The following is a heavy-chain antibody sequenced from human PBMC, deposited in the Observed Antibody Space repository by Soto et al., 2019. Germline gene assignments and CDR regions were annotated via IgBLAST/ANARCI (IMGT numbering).Heavy chain of an antibody. CDR1: GGSISSYY. CDR2: IYYSGST. V-gene: IGHV4-59*01. J-gene: IGHJ3*02. Sequence: PGETLSLTCTVSGGSISSYYLNWVRQPPGKGLEWIGYIYYSGSTNYNAPLKSRVTISVDTSKNQFSLKLSSVTAADTAVYYCARGRVRGSSDAFDIWGQGTMVTVSS. CDR3: ARGRVRGSSDAFDI. D-gene: IGHD3-10*01.